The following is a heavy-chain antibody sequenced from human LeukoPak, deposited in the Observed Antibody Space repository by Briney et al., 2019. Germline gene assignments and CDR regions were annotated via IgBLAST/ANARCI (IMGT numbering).Heavy chain of an antibody. CDR1: GYSFTSYW. V-gene: IGHV5-51*01. J-gene: IGHJ6*02. D-gene: IGHD4/OR15-4a*01. CDR2: IYPGDSDT. CDR3: ASSSMVAPPYDCYYGMDV. Sequence: GESLKISCKGSGYSFTSYWIGWVRQMPGKGLEWMGIIYPGDSDTRYSPSFQGQVTISADKSISTAYLQWSSLKASDTAMYYCASSSMVAPPYDCYYGMDVWGQGTTVTVSS.